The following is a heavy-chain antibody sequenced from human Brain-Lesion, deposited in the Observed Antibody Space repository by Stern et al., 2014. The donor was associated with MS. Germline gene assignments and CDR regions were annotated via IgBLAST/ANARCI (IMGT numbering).Heavy chain of an antibody. V-gene: IGHV4-30-4*01. CDR1: GASVGGGDWY. J-gene: IGHJ3*02. Sequence: QVQLGQSGPGLVKPSQTLSLACAVSGASVGGGDWYWSWIRQPPGKGLEWLGHIYYSGTTYYNPSLKSRLIISLDTSRNQFSLNLTSVTAADTAVYYCAGAIGKYELLESFDMWGQGTMVTVSS. CDR2: IYYSGTT. CDR3: AGAIGKYELLESFDM. D-gene: IGHD1-1*01.